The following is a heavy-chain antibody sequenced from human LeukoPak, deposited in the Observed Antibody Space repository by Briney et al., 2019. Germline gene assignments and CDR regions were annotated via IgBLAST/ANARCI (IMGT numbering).Heavy chain of an antibody. J-gene: IGHJ4*02. CDR3: AKGNYYGSGSPDY. V-gene: IGHV3-9*01. Sequence: GRSLRLSCAASGFTFDDYAMHWVRQAPGKGLEWVSGISWNSGSIGYADSVKGRFTISRDNAKNSLYLQMNSLGAEDTALYYCAKGNYYGSGSPDYWGQGTLVTVSS. CDR1: GFTFDDYA. D-gene: IGHD3-10*01. CDR2: ISWNSGSI.